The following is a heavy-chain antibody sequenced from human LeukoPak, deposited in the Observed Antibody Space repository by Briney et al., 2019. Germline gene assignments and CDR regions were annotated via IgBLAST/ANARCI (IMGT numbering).Heavy chain of an antibody. J-gene: IGHJ4*02. Sequence: GASVKVSCKTSGYTFTSYGVSWVRQAPGQGLEWMGGIIPIFGTANYAQKFQGRVTITADESTSTAYMELSSLRSEDTAVYYCAGKVGAQDYWGQGTLVTVSS. D-gene: IGHD1-26*01. V-gene: IGHV1-69*13. CDR1: GYTFTSYG. CDR2: IIPIFGTA. CDR3: AGKVGAQDY.